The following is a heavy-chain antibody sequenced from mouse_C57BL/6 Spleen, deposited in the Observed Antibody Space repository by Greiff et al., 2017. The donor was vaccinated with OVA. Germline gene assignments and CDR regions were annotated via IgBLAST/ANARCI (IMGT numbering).Heavy chain of an antibody. D-gene: IGHD2-1*01. V-gene: IGHV1-52*01. CDR3: ARDYGNPLYAMDY. CDR2: IDPSDSET. CDR1: GYTFTSYW. Sequence: VQLQQPGAELVRPGSSVKLSCKASGYTFTSYWMHWVKQRPIQGLEWIGNIDPSDSETHYNQKFKDKATLTVDKSSSTAYMQLSSLTSEDSAVYYCARDYGNPLYAMDYWGQGTSVTVSS. J-gene: IGHJ4*01.